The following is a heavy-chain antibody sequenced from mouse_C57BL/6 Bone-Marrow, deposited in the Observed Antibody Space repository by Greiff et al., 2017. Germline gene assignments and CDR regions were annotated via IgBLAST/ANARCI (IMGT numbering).Heavy chain of an antibody. D-gene: IGHD3-2*02. V-gene: IGHV1-52*01. CDR2: IVPSDSDT. Sequence: QVQLQQPGAELVKPGSSVKLSCKASGYTFTSYWLHWVKQRPIQGLEWIGNIVPSDSDTHYNQKFKDKATLTVDKSSSTAYMQLSSLTSVDTAVYYYASGSGCGYWGQGTILTVSS. J-gene: IGHJ2*01. CDR1: GYTFTSYW. CDR3: ASGSGCGY.